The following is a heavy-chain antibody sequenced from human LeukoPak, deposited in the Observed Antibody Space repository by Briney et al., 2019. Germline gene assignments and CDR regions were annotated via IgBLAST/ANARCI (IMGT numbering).Heavy chain of an antibody. J-gene: IGHJ4*02. D-gene: IGHD3-3*01. CDR3: ARVVGSFWSGYGELDY. CDR2: IYYSGST. V-gene: IGHV4-30-4*08. Sequence: PSETLSLTCTVSGGSISSGDYYWSWIRQPPGKGLEWIGYIYYSGSTYYNPSLKSRVTISVDTSKNQFSLKLSSVTAADTAVYYCARVVGSFWSGYGELDYWGQGALVTVSS. CDR1: GGSISSGDYY.